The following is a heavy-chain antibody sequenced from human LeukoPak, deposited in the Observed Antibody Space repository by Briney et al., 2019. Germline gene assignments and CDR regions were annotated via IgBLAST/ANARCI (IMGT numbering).Heavy chain of an antibody. CDR2: NDWDDDK. CDR3: ARTYYYGSGSYFFDY. CDR1: GFSLSTTGMC. D-gene: IGHD3-10*01. J-gene: IGHJ4*02. Sequence: SGPALLKPTQPLTLTCTFSGFSLSTTGMCVSWIRQPPGKALEWLTRNDWDDDKYYTTSLKTRLTISKDTSKNQVVLTMTNMDPVDTATYYCARTYYYGSGSYFFDYWGQGTLVTVSS. V-gene: IGHV2-70*11.